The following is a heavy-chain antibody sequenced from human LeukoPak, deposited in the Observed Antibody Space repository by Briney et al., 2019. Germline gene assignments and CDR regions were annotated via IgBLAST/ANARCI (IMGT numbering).Heavy chain of an antibody. CDR1: GGSISSYY. J-gene: IGHJ6*03. D-gene: IGHD2-2*01. CDR3: ARGVIVPAAIEDYYVDV. Sequence: PSETLSLTCTVSGGSISSYYWSWIRQPPGKGLEWIGYIYTSGSTNYNPSLKSRVTISVDTSKNQFSLKLSSVTAADTAVYYCARGVIVPAAIEDYYVDVWGKGTTVTVSS. V-gene: IGHV4-4*09. CDR2: IYTSGST.